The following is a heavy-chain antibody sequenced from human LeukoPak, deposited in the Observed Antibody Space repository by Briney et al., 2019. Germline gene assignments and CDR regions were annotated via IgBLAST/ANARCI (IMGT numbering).Heavy chain of an antibody. CDR3: AREGSYGDSDY. V-gene: IGHV3-64*01. CDR2: INSNGGST. Sequence: GGSLRLSCAASGFSFSSYGMHWVRQAPGKGLEYVSAINSNGGSTYYANSVKGRFTISRDNSRSTLYLQMGSLRAEDMAVYYCAREGSYGDSDYWGQGTLVTVSS. J-gene: IGHJ4*02. CDR1: GFSFSSYG. D-gene: IGHD5-18*01.